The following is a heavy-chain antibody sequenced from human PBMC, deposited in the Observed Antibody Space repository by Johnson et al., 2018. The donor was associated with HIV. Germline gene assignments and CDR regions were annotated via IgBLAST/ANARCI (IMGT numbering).Heavy chain of an antibody. CDR1: GFTFDDYG. CDR2: INWNGGRP. V-gene: IGHV3-20*04. J-gene: IGHJ3*02. D-gene: IGHD3-22*01. CDR3: ARESDSSGYYSDAFDI. Sequence: MQLVESGGGVVRPGGSLRLSCAASGFTFDDYGMSWVRQPPGQGLEWVSGINWNGGRPGYADSVKGRLTISRDNAKNSLYLQMNSLRAEDTAVYYCARESDSSGYYSDAFDIWGQGTMVTVSS.